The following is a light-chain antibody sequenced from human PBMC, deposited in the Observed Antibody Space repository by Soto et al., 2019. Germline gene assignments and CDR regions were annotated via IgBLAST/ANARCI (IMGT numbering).Light chain of an antibody. CDR1: SSNIGAGYD. CDR3: QPYHSSLGV. CDR2: DNT. J-gene: IGLJ2*01. Sequence: QSVLTQPPSVSGAPGQRVTISCTGSSSNIGAGYDVHWYQHLPGTAPKLLIYDNTNRASGVSDRFSGSKSGTSASLAITGLQTEDEADYYCQPYHSSLGVFGGGTKVTFL. V-gene: IGLV1-40*01.